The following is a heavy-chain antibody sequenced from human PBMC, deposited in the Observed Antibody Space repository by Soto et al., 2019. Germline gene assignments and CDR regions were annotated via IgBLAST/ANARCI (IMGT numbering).Heavy chain of an antibody. Sequence: PGGSLRLSCAASGFTFSSYGMHWVRQAPGKGLEWVAVISYDGSNKYYADSVKGRFTISRDNSKNTLYLQMNSLRAEDTAVYYCAKGGGYDTYYYYYYGMDVWGQGTTVTVSS. CDR3: AKGGGYDTYYYYYYGMDV. D-gene: IGHD5-12*01. CDR2: ISYDGSNK. V-gene: IGHV3-30*18. J-gene: IGHJ6*02. CDR1: GFTFSSYG.